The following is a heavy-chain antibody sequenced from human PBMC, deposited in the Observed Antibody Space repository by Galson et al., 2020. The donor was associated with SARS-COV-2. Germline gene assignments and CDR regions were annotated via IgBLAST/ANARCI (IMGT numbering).Heavy chain of an antibody. Sequence: SETLSLTCAVSGYSISSGYYWGWIRQPPRKGLEWIWSIYHSGSTYYNPSLKSRVTISVDTSKNQFSLKLSSVTAADTAVYYCARKLNYGDYADYGGKGTLVTVAS. V-gene: IGHV4-38-2*01. CDR3: ARKLNYGDYADY. CDR2: IYHSGST. J-gene: IGHJ4*02. D-gene: IGHD4-17*01. CDR1: GYSISSGYY.